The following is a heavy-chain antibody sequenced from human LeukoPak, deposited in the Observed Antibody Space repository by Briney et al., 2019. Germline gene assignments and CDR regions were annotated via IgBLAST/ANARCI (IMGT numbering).Heavy chain of an antibody. V-gene: IGHV4-4*07. Sequence: SETLSLTCTVSGGSISSYYWSWIRQPAGKGLQWIGRIYSSGSTNYNPSLKSRVTMSVDTSKNQFSLKLSSVTAADTAVYYCAITGSGYPPEFDYWGQGTLVTVSS. CDR2: IYSSGST. D-gene: IGHD3-22*01. J-gene: IGHJ4*02. CDR1: GGSISSYY. CDR3: AITGSGYPPEFDY.